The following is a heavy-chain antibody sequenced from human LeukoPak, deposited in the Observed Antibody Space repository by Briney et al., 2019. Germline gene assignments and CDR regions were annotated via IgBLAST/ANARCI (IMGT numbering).Heavy chain of an antibody. D-gene: IGHD3-10*01. CDR1: GGSLNSPNYY. V-gene: IGHV4-39*01. CDR2: IYYSGTT. CDR3: ARHDYYGSLNWFDP. J-gene: IGHJ5*02. Sequence: PSETLSLTCIVSGGSLNSPNYYWGWIRQPPGKGLEWIGSIYYSGTTYYNPSLKSRLTISVDTSKNQFSLKLTSVTAAATAVYYCARHDYYGSLNWFDPWGQGTLITVSS.